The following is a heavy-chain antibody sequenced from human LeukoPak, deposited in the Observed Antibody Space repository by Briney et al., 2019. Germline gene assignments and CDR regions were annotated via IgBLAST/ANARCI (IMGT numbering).Heavy chain of an antibody. CDR2: INHSGST. Sequence: SETLSLTCAVYGGSFSGYYWSWIRQPPGKGLEWMGEINHSGSTNYNPSLKSRVTISVDTSKKQFSLKLSSVTAADTAVYYCARAINPNIVLMVYAKVYYMDVWGKGTTVTVSS. D-gene: IGHD2-8*01. J-gene: IGHJ6*03. CDR1: GGSFSGYY. V-gene: IGHV4-34*01. CDR3: ARAINPNIVLMVYAKVYYMDV.